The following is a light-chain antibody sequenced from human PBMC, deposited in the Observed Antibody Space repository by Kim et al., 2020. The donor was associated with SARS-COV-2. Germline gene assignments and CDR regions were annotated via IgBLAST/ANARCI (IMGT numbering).Light chain of an antibody. Sequence: AIRITQSPSSLSASIGDRVTITCRASQDISSYLAWYQQKPGKAPKLLIYAASTLQSGVPSGFSGSGSGTDFTLTISCLQSEDFATYYCQQYYSYPWTFAQGTKVDIK. CDR3: QQYYSYPWT. CDR2: AAS. V-gene: IGKV1-8*01. CDR1: QDISSY. J-gene: IGKJ1*01.